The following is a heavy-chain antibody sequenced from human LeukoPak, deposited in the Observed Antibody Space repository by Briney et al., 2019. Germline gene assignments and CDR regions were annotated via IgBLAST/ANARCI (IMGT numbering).Heavy chain of an antibody. CDR2: INAYNGNT. V-gene: IGHV1-18*01. CDR1: GDTFSNYG. CDR3: ARTSLGYDSGGTYYFHYYMDV. Sequence: ASVKVSCKASGDTFSNYGISWVRQAPGQGLEWMGWINAYNGNTNYAQKFQGRVTLTTDTSTTTAYMEVRSLRSDDTAVYYCARTSLGYDSGGTYYFHYYMDVWGKGTTVTISS. D-gene: IGHD3-22*01. J-gene: IGHJ6*03.